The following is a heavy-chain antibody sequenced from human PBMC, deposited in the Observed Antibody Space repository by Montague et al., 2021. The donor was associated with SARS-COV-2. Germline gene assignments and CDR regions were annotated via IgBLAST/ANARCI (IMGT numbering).Heavy chain of an antibody. J-gene: IGHJ4*02. CDR2: CNQSGRTT. CDR1: GGSLSSNY. D-gene: IGHD2-2*02. Sequence: SETLSLTCAVYGGSLSSNYWTWFRQAPGKGLEWIGECNQSGRTTXYNPSLLGRVTISVDMSRNQVFLTLNSVTVADTAVYYCARVPIYFDGFDCWGQGDLVTVAP. CDR3: ARVPIYFDGFDC. V-gene: IGHV4-34*01.